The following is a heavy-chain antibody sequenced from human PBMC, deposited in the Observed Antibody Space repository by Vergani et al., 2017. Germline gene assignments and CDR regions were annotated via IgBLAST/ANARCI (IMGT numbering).Heavy chain of an antibody. D-gene: IGHD3-10*01. CDR1: GFTFRNYA. CDR2: ISGSGGST. V-gene: IGHV3-23*01. J-gene: IGHJ4*02. CDR3: AKKIWFGESFFDY. Sequence: EVQLLESGGGLAQPGGSLRLSCAASGFTFRNYAMTWVRQAPGKGLEWVSAISGSGGSTYYADSVKGRFTISRDNSKNTLYLQMNSLRAEDTAVYYCAKKIWFGESFFDYWGQGTLVTVSS.